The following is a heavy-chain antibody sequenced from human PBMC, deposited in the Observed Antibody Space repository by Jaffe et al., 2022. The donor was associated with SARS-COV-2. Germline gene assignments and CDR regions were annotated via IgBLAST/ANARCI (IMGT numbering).Heavy chain of an antibody. CDR1: GGSFSGYY. CDR2: INHSGST. D-gene: IGHD5-12*01. Sequence: QVQLQQWGAGLLKPSETLSLTCAVYGGSFSGYYWSWIRQPPGKGLEWIGEINHSGSTNYNPSLKSRVTISVDTSKNQFSLKLSSVTAADTAVYYCARGRWLQLKVFDYWGQGTLVTVSS. CDR3: ARGRWLQLKVFDY. V-gene: IGHV4-34*01. J-gene: IGHJ4*02.